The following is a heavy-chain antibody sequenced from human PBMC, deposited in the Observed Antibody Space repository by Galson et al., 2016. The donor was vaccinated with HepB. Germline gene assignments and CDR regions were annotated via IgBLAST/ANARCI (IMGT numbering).Heavy chain of an antibody. V-gene: IGHV4-59*01. CDR1: GGSISTSY. CDR3: ARDPAGSFDH. J-gene: IGHJ2*01. Sequence: SETLSLTCTVSGGSISTSYWNWIRQHPGKGLEWIGYIYYSGSTNYNPSIKRRVTLSVDTSKNQFSLKLTSVPAADPAVYYCARDPAGSFDHWGRGTLVTVSS. CDR2: IYYSGST.